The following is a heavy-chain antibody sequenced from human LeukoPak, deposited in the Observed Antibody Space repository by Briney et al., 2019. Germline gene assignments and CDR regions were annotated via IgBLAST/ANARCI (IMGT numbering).Heavy chain of an antibody. J-gene: IGHJ4*02. V-gene: IGHV1-2*02. D-gene: IGHD3-16*01. Sequence: ASVKVSFKASGYTFTGYYMHWVRQAPGQGLEWMGWINPNSGGTNYAQKFQGRVTMTRDTSISTVYMELSRLRSDDTAVYYCARMGRWGIHGIDYWGQGTLVTVSS. CDR3: ARMGRWGIHGIDY. CDR1: GYTFTGYY. CDR2: INPNSGGT.